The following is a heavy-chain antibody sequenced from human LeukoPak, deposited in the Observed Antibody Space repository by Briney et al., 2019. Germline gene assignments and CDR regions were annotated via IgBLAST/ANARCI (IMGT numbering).Heavy chain of an antibody. CDR2: IRSEPNSYAT. D-gene: IGHD1-26*01. J-gene: IGHJ6*03. CDR1: GFTFSDFV. V-gene: IGHV3-73*01. CDR3: TRSGNYYYYMDV. Sequence: GGSLRLSCSASGFTFSDFVINWLRQAPGKGLEWVGRIRSEPNSYATAYAASVKGRFTISREDSKNTTYLQMNSLKTEDTAVYYCTRSGNYYYYMDVWGKGTTVAVSS.